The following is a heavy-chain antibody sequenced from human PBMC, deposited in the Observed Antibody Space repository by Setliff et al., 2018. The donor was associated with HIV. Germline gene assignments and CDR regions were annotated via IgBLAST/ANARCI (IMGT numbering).Heavy chain of an antibody. D-gene: IGHD3-22*01. V-gene: IGHV3-11*03. Sequence: PGGSLRLSCAASGFTFSDYYMSWIRQAPGKGLEWVSYISSSSSYTNYADSVKGRFTISRDNAKNSLYLQMNSLRAEDTAVCYCARASYYYDSSGWVDYWGQGTLVTVSS. J-gene: IGHJ4*02. CDR1: GFTFSDYY. CDR3: ARASYYYDSSGWVDY. CDR2: ISSSSSYT.